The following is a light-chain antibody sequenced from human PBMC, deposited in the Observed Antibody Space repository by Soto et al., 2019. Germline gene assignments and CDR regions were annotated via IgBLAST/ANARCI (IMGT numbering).Light chain of an antibody. Sequence: QSVLTQPPSVSAAPGQKVTISCSGSSSNIGNNYVSWYQQLPGTAPKLLIYDNNKRPSGIPDRFSGSKSGTSATLGITGLQTGDEADYYCGTWDSSLSAEMVFGGGTKLT. V-gene: IGLV1-51*01. CDR2: DNN. CDR1: SSNIGNNY. J-gene: IGLJ2*01. CDR3: GTWDSSLSAEMV.